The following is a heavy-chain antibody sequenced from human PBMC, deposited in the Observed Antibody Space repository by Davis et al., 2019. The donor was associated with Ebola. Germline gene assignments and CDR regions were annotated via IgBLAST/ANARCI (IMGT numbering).Heavy chain of an antibody. D-gene: IGHD3-10*01. V-gene: IGHV1-18*01. CDR2: ISGYNGNT. Sequence: AASVKVSCKASGYAFTSYGISWVRQAPGQGLEWMGWISGYNGNTNYAQRFQGRVTMTTDTSTSTAYMELRSLTSEDTAVYYCASGSGSSDYWGQGTLVTVSS. CDR3: ASGSGSSDY. CDR1: GYAFTSYG. J-gene: IGHJ4*02.